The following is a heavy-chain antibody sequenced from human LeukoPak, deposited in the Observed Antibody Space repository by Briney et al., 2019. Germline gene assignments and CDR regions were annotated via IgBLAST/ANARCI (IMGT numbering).Heavy chain of an antibody. D-gene: IGHD2-15*01. CDR1: GGSISSYY. J-gene: IGHJ4*02. CDR2: IYYSGST. Sequence: SETLSLTCSVSGGSISSYYWSWIRQPPGKGLEWIGYIYYSGSTNYNPSLKSRVTISVDTSKNQFSLKLSSVTAADTAVYYCAYYHCSGGSCYFDYWGQGTLVTVSS. CDR3: AYYHCSGGSCYFDY. V-gene: IGHV4-59*01.